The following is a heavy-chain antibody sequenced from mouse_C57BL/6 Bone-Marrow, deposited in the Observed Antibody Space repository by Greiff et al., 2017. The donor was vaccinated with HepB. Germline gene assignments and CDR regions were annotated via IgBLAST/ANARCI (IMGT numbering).Heavy chain of an antibody. D-gene: IGHD3-2*02. V-gene: IGHV2-5*01. CDR1: GFSLTSYG. Sequence: QVQLQQSGPGLVQPSQSLSITCTVSGFSLTSYGVHWVRQSPGKGLEWLGVIWRGGSTDYNASFMSRLGITKDNSKCQVFFKMNSLQADDTSIYYCATALRGYFDVWGTGTTVTVSS. CDR3: ATALRGYFDV. J-gene: IGHJ1*03. CDR2: IWRGGST.